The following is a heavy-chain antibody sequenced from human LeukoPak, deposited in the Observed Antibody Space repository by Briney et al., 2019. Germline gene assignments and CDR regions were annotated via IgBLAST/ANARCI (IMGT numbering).Heavy chain of an antibody. J-gene: IGHJ5*02. Sequence: PSETLSLTCAVYGGSFSGYYWSWIRQPPGKGLEWIGEINHSGSTNYNPSLKSRVTISVDTSKNQFSLKLSSVTAADTALYYCARHGLIAGGWFHPWGQGTLVTVSS. D-gene: IGHD6-13*01. CDR3: ARHGLIAGGWFHP. V-gene: IGHV4-34*01. CDR2: INHSGST. CDR1: GGSFSGYY.